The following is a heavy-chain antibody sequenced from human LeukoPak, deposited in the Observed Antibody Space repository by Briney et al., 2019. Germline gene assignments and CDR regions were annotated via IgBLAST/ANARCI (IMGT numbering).Heavy chain of an antibody. CDR3: ARVLRDFWSGHYPSYFDY. CDR2: INHSGST. D-gene: IGHD3-3*01. J-gene: IGHJ4*02. V-gene: IGHV4-34*01. CDR1: GGSFSGYY. Sequence: SETLSLTCAVYGGSFSGYYWSWLRQPPGKGLEWIGEINHSGSTNYNPSLKSRVTISVDTSKNQFSPKLSSVTAADTAVYYCARVLRDFWSGHYPSYFDYWGQGTLVTVSS.